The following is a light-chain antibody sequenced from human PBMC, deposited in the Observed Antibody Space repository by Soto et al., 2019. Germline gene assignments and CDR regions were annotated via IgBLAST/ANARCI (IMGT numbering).Light chain of an antibody. Sequence: EIVLTQSPDTLSLFPGERATLSCRASQSVSSTYLAWYQQKPGQAPRPLISAASSRATGTPDRFSGSGSGTDFTLTISRLEPEDFAVYYCQQYGSSRWTFGQGTKVDIQ. J-gene: IGKJ1*01. V-gene: IGKV3-20*01. CDR1: QSVSSTY. CDR2: AAS. CDR3: QQYGSSRWT.